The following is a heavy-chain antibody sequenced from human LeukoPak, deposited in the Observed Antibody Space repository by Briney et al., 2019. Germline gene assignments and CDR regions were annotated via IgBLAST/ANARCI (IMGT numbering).Heavy chain of an antibody. V-gene: IGHV4-61*08. D-gene: IGHD4/OR15-4a*01. CDR1: GDSISSGDYY. CDR3: ARGDYGLTFDY. Sequence: SETLSLTCTVSGDSISSGDYYGSWIRQPPGKGLEWIGYIYYSGSTNYNPSLKSRVTISVDTSKNQFSLKLSSVTAADTAVYYCARGDYGLTFDYWGQGTLVTVSS. CDR2: IYYSGST. J-gene: IGHJ4*02.